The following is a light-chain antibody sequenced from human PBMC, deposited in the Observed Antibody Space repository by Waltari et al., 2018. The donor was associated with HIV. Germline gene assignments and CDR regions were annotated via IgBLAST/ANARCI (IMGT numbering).Light chain of an antibody. Sequence: DIQMTQSPSSLSASVGDRVTITCQASQDITHYLNWYQQKPGKAPNLLIFDASKLQPGVPSRFRGSGSGTEFTLTISSLQSEDFAVYYCQQYNNWPPEITFGPGTKVDIK. CDR1: QDITHY. V-gene: IGKV1-33*01. J-gene: IGKJ3*01. CDR2: DAS. CDR3: QQYNNWPPEIT.